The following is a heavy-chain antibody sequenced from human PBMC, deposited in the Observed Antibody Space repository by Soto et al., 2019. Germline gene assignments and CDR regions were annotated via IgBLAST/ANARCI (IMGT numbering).Heavy chain of an antibody. J-gene: IGHJ6*02. CDR2: IYHGGST. V-gene: IGHV4-30-2*01. CDR1: GASVTRDGNC. CDR3: ARDSRVVVAAYSLLGMDV. D-gene: IGHD2-15*01. Sequence: SETLSLTCSVSGASVTRDGNCWTWIRQPPGKGLEFVASIYHGGSTFYNPSLRSRVTISLDRSKNQFSLKLSSVTAADTAVYYCARDSRVVVAAYSLLGMDVWGQGTTVTVSS.